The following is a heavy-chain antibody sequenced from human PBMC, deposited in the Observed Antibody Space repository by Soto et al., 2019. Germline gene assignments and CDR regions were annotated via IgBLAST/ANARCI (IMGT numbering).Heavy chain of an antibody. J-gene: IGHJ4*02. D-gene: IGHD6-13*01. CDR3: HNDIAAHGGY. Sequence: ASVKVSCKASGYTFTSYGISWVRQAPGQGLEWMGWISAYNGNTNYAQKLQGRVTMTRDTSISTAYMELSRLRSDDTAVYYCHNDIAAHGGYWGQGTLVTVSS. V-gene: IGHV1-18*01. CDR1: GYTFTSYG. CDR2: ISAYNGNT.